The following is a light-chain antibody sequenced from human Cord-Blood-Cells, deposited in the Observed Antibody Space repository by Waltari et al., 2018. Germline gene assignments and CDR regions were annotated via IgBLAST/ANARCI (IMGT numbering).Light chain of an antibody. V-gene: IGKV3-15*01. Sequence: EIVMTQSPATLSVSPGERATLSCRASQSVSSNLAWYQQKPGQAPRLLIYGASTRATGSPARFSVSGSWTEFTLTISSLQSEDFAVYYCQQYNNWPPYTFGQGTKLEIK. CDR1: QSVSSN. J-gene: IGKJ2*01. CDR3: QQYNNWPPYT. CDR2: GAS.